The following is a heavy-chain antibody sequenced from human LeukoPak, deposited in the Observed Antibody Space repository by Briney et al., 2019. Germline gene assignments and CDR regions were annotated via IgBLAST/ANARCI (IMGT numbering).Heavy chain of an antibody. D-gene: IGHD3-16*02. CDR2: IWFDGSEQ. V-gene: IGHV3-33*01. J-gene: IGHJ1*01. Sequence: GRALRLSCAASGFTFSTYAIHWVRQAPGKGLEGVAVIWFDGSEQYYADSVKGRFIISRDNSKSTSNLQLNSLRAEDTAVYYCAREGDSRWGELSPWGQGTLVTVSS. CDR1: GFTFSTYA. CDR3: AREGDSRWGELSP.